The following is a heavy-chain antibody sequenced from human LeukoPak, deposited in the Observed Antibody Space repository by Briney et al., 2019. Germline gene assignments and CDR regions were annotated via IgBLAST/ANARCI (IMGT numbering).Heavy chain of an antibody. D-gene: IGHD3-22*01. V-gene: IGHV1-2*02. Sequence: GASVKVSCKASGYTFTGYYMHWVRQAPGQGLEWMGWINPNSGGTNYAQKFQGRVTMTRDTSISTAYMELGRLRSDDTAVYYCARDGVGYYDSSGYYYFQHWGQGTLVTVSS. CDR1: GYTFTGYY. CDR3: ARDGVGYYDSSGYYYFQH. J-gene: IGHJ1*01. CDR2: INPNSGGT.